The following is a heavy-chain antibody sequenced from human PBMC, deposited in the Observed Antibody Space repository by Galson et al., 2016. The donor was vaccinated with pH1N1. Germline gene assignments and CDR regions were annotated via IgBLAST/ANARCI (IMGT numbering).Heavy chain of an antibody. CDR2: ISSGGNTM. CDR1: GFTFDSHE. D-gene: IGHD3-9*01. V-gene: IGHV3-48*03. J-gene: IGHJ4*02. Sequence: SLRLSCAVSGFTFDSHEMNWVRQAPGKGLEWVASISSGGNTMFYADSVKGRFIISRNNAKNSLYLQMNSLRVEDTAVYYCAIAYYDPLTRFSGAFDFWGQGTLVTVSS. CDR3: AIAYYDPLTRFSGAFDF.